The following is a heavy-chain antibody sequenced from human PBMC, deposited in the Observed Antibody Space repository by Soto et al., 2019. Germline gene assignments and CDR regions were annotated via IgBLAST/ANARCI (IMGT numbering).Heavy chain of an antibody. J-gene: IGHJ4*02. CDR3: AKGTRDCSSTSCNFDY. Sequence: GGSLRLSCAASGFTFSSYAMSWVRQAPGKGLEWVSAISGSGGSTYYADSVKGRFTISRDNSKNTLYLQMNSLRAEDTAVYYCAKGTRDCSSTSCNFDYWGQGTLVTVSS. V-gene: IGHV3-23*01. CDR2: ISGSGGST. D-gene: IGHD2-2*01. CDR1: GFTFSSYA.